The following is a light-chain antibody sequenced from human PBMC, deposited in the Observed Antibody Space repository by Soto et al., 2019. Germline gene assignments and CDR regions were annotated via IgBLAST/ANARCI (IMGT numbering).Light chain of an antibody. J-gene: IGLJ3*02. CDR1: SSDVGAYTY. CDR2: DVS. CDR3: HSYISSSMEV. V-gene: IGLV2-14*01. Sequence: QSVLTQPASVSGSPGQSITISCTGTSSDVGAYTYVSWYQQHPGKAPKLMIYDVSNRPSGVSNRFSGSKSGNTASLTISGLRAEDEADYYCHSYISSSMEVFGGGTQLTVL.